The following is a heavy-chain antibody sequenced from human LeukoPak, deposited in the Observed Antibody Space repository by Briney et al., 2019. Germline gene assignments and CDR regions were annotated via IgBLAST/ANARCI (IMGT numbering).Heavy chain of an antibody. CDR1: GYTFTSYG. V-gene: IGHV1-18*01. CDR2: ISAYNGNT. Sequence: GASVTVSCKASGYTFTSYGISWVRQAPGQGLEGMGWISAYNGNTNYAQKLQGRVTMTTDTSTSTAYMELRSLRSDDTAVYYCARDSGYENYYYYGMDVWGQGTTVTVSS. J-gene: IGHJ6*02. D-gene: IGHD5-12*01. CDR3: ARDSGYENYYYYGMDV.